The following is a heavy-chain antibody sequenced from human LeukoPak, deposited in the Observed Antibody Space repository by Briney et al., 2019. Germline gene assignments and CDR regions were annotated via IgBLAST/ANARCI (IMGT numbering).Heavy chain of an antibody. D-gene: IGHD5-12*01. CDR2: INQDGSEE. CDR3: VRDGGVSGYDLLDD. J-gene: IGHJ4*02. CDR1: GFTFSNYW. Sequence: PGGSLRLSCAASGFTFSNYWMTWVRQAPGKGLEWVAHINQDGSEEHYMDSAKARFTISRDNAKNSLSLQMNSLRAEDTAVYYCVRDGGVSGYDLLDDGGQGTLVTVSS. V-gene: IGHV3-7*01.